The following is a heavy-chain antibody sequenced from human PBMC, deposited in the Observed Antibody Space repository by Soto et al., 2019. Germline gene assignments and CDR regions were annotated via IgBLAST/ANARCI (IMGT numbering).Heavy chain of an antibody. Sequence: GGSLRLSWAASGFTFSSYAMSWVRQAPGKGLEWVSAISGSGGSTYYADSVKGRFTISRDNSKNTLYLQMNSLRAEDTAVYYCAKGHSSSWYGLYYFDYWGQGTLVTVSS. CDR3: AKGHSSSWYGLYYFDY. J-gene: IGHJ4*02. D-gene: IGHD6-13*01. V-gene: IGHV3-23*01. CDR1: GFTFSSYA. CDR2: ISGSGGST.